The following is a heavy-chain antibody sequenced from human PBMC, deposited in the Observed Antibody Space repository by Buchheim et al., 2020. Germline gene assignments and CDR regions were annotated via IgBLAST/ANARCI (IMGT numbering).Heavy chain of an antibody. D-gene: IGHD3-16*01. V-gene: IGHV3-30*04. CDR3: ARGTQGDFLDYYGLDV. J-gene: IGHJ6*02. CDR1: GFSLSDYT. Sequence: QVQLVESGGGVVQRGGSLRLSCAASGFSLSDYTVHWVRQAPGKGLEWVAVLSYDGFKKYFADSVRGRSTISRDTSENTLTLQLNSLTTEDTGDYFCARGTQGDFLDYYGLDVWGQGTT. CDR2: LSYDGFKK.